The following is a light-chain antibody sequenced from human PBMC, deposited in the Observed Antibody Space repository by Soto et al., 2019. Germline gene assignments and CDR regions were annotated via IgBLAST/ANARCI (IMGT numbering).Light chain of an antibody. J-gene: IGKJ5*01. Sequence: EIAMPQSPATLSVSPGERYPLSCRASQSVSSKLAWYQQKPGQAHRLLIYDASTRATGIPARFSGSGSGTEFTLTISSLQSEEFAVYYCQKYNNWLLTVGQGKRLGIK. CDR3: QKYNNWLLT. V-gene: IGKV3-15*01. CDR2: DAS. CDR1: QSVSSK.